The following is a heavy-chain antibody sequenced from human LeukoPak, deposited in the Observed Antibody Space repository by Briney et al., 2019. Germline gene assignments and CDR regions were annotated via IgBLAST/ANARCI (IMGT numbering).Heavy chain of an antibody. CDR2: INPNSGGT. CDR1: GYTFTSYG. CDR3: ARDFIVGATCFDY. J-gene: IGHJ4*02. Sequence: ASVKVSCKASGYTFTSYGISWVRQAPGQGLEWMGWINPNSGGTNYAQKFQGRVTMTRDTSISTAYMELSGLRSDDTAVYYCARDFIVGATCFDYWGQGTLVTVSS. D-gene: IGHD1-26*01. V-gene: IGHV1-2*02.